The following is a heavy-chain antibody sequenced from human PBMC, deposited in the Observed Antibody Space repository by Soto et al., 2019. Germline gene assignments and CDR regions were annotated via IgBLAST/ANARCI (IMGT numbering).Heavy chain of an antibody. CDR1: GFTFSSYG. CDR3: ARDSKQVWSHAGNWFDP. CDR2: IWYDGSNK. Sequence: GSLRLSCAASGFTFSSYGMHWVRQAPGKGLEWVAVIWYDGSNKYYADSVKGRFTISRDNSKNTLYLQMNSLRAEDTAVYYCARDSKQVWSHAGNWFDPWGQGTLVTVSS. V-gene: IGHV3-33*01. D-gene: IGHD1-26*01. J-gene: IGHJ5*02.